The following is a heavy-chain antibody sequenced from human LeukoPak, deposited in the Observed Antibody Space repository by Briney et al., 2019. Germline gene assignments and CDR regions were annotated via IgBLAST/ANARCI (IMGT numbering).Heavy chain of an antibody. CDR3: ARSAWGMIVY. V-gene: IGHV4-59*01. Sequence: SETLSLTCTVSGGSISSYYWSWIRQPPGKGLEWIGYIYYSGSTNYNPSLKSRVTISVDTSKNQFSLKLSSVTAADTAVYYCARSAWGMIVYWGQGTLVTVSS. CDR1: GGSISSYY. J-gene: IGHJ1*01. D-gene: IGHD3-22*01. CDR2: IYYSGST.